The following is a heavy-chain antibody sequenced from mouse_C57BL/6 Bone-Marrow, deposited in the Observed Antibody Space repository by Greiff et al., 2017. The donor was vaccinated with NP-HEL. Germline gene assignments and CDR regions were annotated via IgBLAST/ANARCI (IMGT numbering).Heavy chain of an antibody. CDR2: INPNNGGT. J-gene: IGHJ1*03. Sequence: EVQLQQSGPELVKPGASVKIPCKASGYTFTDYNMDWVKQSHGKSLEWIGDINPNNGGTIYNQKFKGKATLTVDKSSSTAYMELRSLTSEDTAVYYCARRITTVVSHLYWYVDVWGTGTTVTVSS. D-gene: IGHD1-1*01. CDR3: ARRITTVVSHLYWYVDV. CDR1: GYTFTDYN. V-gene: IGHV1-18*01.